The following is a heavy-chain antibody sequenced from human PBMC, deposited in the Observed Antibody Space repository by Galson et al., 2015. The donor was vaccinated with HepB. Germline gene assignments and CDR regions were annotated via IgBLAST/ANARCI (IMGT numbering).Heavy chain of an antibody. CDR2: ILPGPSEA. J-gene: IGHJ6*02. Sequence: QSGAEVKKPGESLKISCKGSGYGFTSYWIGWVRQMPGRGLEWMGIILPGPSEATYSPSFQGHVTISADKSTTTAYLQWSSLKASDTATYFCARVCSGISCHHSYYGMDVGGQGTTVTVSS. CDR3: ARVCSGISCHHSYYGMDV. V-gene: IGHV5-51*01. CDR1: GYGFTSYW. D-gene: IGHD2-2*01.